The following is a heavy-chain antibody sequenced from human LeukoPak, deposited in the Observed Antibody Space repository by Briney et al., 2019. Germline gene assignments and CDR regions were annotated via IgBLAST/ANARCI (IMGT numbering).Heavy chain of an antibody. CDR1: GFTFSSYS. CDR3: ARAEDIVVVPAATYYYYGMDV. CDR2: ISSSSSYI. V-gene: IGHV3-21*01. Sequence: GGSLRLSCAASGFTFSSYSMNWVRQAPGKGLEWVSSISSSSSYIYYADSVKGRFTISRDNAENSLYLQMNSLRAEDTAVYYCARAEDIVVVPAATYYYYGMDVWGQGTTVTVSS. D-gene: IGHD2-2*01. J-gene: IGHJ6*02.